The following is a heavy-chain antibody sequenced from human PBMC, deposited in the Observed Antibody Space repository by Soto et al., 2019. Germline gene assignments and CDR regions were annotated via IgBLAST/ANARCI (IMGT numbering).Heavy chain of an antibody. V-gene: IGHV1-18*01. CDR1: GYTFTSYG. CDR2: ISAYNGNT. Sequence: ASVKVSCKASGYTFTSYGISWVRQAPGQGLEWMGWISAYNGNTNYAQKLQGRVTMTTDTSTSTAYMELRSLRSDDTAVYYCARGRVAAAAVSYYYGMDVWGQGTTVTVSS. D-gene: IGHD6-13*01. J-gene: IGHJ6*02. CDR3: ARGRVAAAAVSYYYGMDV.